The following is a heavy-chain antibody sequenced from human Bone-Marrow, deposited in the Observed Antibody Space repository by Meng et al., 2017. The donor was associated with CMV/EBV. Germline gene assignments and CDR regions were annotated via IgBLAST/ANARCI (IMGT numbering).Heavy chain of an antibody. D-gene: IGHD1-26*01. CDR3: VKGGTQDLDD. CDR1: GFTFSTYW. Sequence: GESLKISCAASGFTFSTYWMGWVRQVPGKGLEWVANIKYDGSEKYYVDSLKGRFTIARDNVKNSLFLQMNGLRADDTAMYYCVKGGTQDLDDWGPGNLVNVSS. CDR2: IKYDGSEK. V-gene: IGHV3-7*01. J-gene: IGHJ4*02.